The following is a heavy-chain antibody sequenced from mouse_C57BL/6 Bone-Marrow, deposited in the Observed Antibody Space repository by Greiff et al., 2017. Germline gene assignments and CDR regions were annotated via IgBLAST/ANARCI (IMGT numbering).Heavy chain of an antibody. V-gene: IGHV5-6*01. CDR3: AGGGFSSSTTAVWYFDV. J-gene: IGHJ1*03. CDR1: GFTFSSYG. CDR2: ISSGGSYT. Sequence: EVMLVEPGGDLVKPGGSLKLSCAASGFTFSSYGMSWVRQTPDKRLEWVATISSGGSYTYYPDSVKGRVTMSRDNATNTVYLHMSSLKSEDTAMYDCAGGGFSSSTTAVWYFDVWGTGTTVTVSS. D-gene: IGHD2-14*01.